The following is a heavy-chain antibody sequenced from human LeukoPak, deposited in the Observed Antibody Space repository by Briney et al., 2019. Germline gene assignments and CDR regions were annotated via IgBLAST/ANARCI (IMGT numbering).Heavy chain of an antibody. V-gene: IGHV1-69*01. J-gene: IGHJ5*02. CDR2: IIPIFGTA. Sequence: ASVKVSCKASGGTFSSYAISWVRQAPGQGLEWMGGIIPIFGTANYAQKFQGRVTITADESTSTAYMELSRLRSDDTAVYYCASDTGGWFDPWGQEPWSPSPQ. D-gene: IGHD3-10*01. CDR1: GGTFSSYA. CDR3: ASDTGGWFDP.